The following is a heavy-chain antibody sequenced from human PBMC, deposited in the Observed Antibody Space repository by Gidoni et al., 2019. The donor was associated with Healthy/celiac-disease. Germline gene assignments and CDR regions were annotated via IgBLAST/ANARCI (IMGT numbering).Heavy chain of an antibody. CDR2: INHSGST. CDR3: ARGDWKGITMVRCPRSPYYFDY. CDR1: GGSFSGYY. D-gene: IGHD3-10*01. V-gene: IGHV4-34*01. J-gene: IGHJ4*02. Sequence: QVQLQQCGAGLLKPSETLSLTCAVYGGSFSGYYWSWIRQPPGKGLEWIGEINHSGSTNYKPSLKSRGTISVGTSKNQFSLKLSAVTAADTAVYYGARGDWKGITMVRCPRSPYYFDYWGQGTLVTVSS.